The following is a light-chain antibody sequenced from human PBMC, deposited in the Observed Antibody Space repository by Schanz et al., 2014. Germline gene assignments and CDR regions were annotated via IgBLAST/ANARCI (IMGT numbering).Light chain of an antibody. V-gene: IGKV3D-15*01. CDR2: GAS. Sequence: EIVMTQSPATLSVSPGQRATLSCRASQSVSSNLAWYQQKPGQAPRLLICGASTRATGIPARFSGTGSGTEFTLTISRLEPEDFAVYYCQQYGSPWTFGQGTKVEIK. CDR1: QSVSSN. CDR3: QQYGSPWT. J-gene: IGKJ1*01.